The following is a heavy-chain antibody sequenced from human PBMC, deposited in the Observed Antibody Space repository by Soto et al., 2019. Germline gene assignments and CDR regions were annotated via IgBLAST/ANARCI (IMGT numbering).Heavy chain of an antibody. CDR3: ARSRYTSGWWTPPFDY. CDR1: GGSISSYY. CDR2: IYYSGST. Sequence: QVQLQESGPGLVQPSESLSLTCAVSGGSISSYYWSWIRQPPGKGLEWIGYIYYSGSTNYNPSLKCRVTISVDTSKNQFSLKLTSVTAADTAVYYCARSRYTSGWWTPPFDYWGQGTLVTVSS. D-gene: IGHD6-19*01. J-gene: IGHJ4*02. V-gene: IGHV4-59*01.